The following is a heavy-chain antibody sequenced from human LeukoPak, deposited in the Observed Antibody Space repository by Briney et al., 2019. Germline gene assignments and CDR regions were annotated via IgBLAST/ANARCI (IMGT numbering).Heavy chain of an antibody. Sequence: PGGSLRLSCAASGFIFSSYSMSWVRQAPGKGLEWVSVITGSGGSTYYADSVKGRFTISKDNSKNTLSLQMSSLRAEDTAVYYCAKALYGGHDYWGQGTLVTVSS. CDR1: GFIFSSYS. V-gene: IGHV3-23*01. CDR3: AKALYGGHDY. CDR2: ITGSGGST. D-gene: IGHD4-23*01. J-gene: IGHJ4*02.